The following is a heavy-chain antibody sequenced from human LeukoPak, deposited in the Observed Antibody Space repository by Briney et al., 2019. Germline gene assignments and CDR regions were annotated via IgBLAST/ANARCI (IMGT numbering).Heavy chain of an antibody. CDR1: GGSFSGYY. CDR3: ARYSDILTGLNWFDP. J-gene: IGHJ5*02. Sequence: SETLSLTCAVYGGSFSGYYWSWIRQPPGKGLEWIGEINHSGSTNYNPSLESRVTISVDTSKNQFSLKLSSVTAADTAVYYCARYSDILTGLNWFDPWGQGTLVTVSS. D-gene: IGHD3-9*01. V-gene: IGHV4-34*01. CDR2: INHSGST.